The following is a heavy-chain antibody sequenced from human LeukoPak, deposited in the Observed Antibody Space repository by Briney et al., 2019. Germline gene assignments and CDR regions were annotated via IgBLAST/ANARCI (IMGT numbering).Heavy chain of an antibody. V-gene: IGHV3-33*01. Sequence: EGSLRLSCAASGFTFSSYGMQGVRQAPGKGLEWVAVIWYDGSNKYYADSVKGRFTISRDNSKNTLYLQMNSLRAEDTAVYYCARVKGSGSYYPTDYWGQGTLVTVSS. J-gene: IGHJ4*02. D-gene: IGHD3-10*01. CDR3: ARVKGSGSYYPTDY. CDR2: IWYDGSNK. CDR1: GFTFSSYG.